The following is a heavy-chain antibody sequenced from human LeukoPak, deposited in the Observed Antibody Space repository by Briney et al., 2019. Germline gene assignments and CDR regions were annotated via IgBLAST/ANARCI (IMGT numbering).Heavy chain of an antibody. D-gene: IGHD5-24*01. J-gene: IGHJ4*02. CDR1: GYTFISYG. V-gene: IGHV1-69*13. CDR2: IIPIFGTA. Sequence: ASVKVSCKASGYTFISYGISWVRQAPGQGLEWMGGIIPIFGTANYAQKFQGRVTITADESTSTAYMELSSLRSEDTAVYYCARDGGEMATEPPHWGQGTLVTVSS. CDR3: ARDGGEMATEPPH.